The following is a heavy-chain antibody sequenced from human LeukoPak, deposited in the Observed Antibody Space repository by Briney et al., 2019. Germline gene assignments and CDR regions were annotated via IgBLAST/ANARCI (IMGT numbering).Heavy chain of an antibody. J-gene: IGHJ4*02. CDR3: AKDRDLIAAAGTILDY. Sequence: GGSLRLSCAASGFTFSSYGMHWVRQAPGKGLEWVSGISWNSGSIGYADSVKGRFTISRDNAKNSLYLQMNSLRAEDTALYYCAKDRDLIAAAGTILDYWGQGTLVTVSS. CDR2: ISWNSGSI. CDR1: GFTFSSYG. V-gene: IGHV3-9*01. D-gene: IGHD6-13*01.